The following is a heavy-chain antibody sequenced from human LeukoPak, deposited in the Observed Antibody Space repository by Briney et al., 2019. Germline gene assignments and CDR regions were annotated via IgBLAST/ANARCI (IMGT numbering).Heavy chain of an antibody. CDR2: IKQDGSDK. J-gene: IGHJ4*02. CDR1: GFTFSSYW. D-gene: IGHD2-8*02. CDR3: ANVLSGGVDY. Sequence: GGSLRLSCAASGFTFSSYWMSWVRQAPGKGLEWVANIKQDGSDKYYVGSVKGRFTISRDNAKNSLYLQMNSLRAEDTAVYYCANVLSGGVDYWGQGTLVTVSS. V-gene: IGHV3-7*01.